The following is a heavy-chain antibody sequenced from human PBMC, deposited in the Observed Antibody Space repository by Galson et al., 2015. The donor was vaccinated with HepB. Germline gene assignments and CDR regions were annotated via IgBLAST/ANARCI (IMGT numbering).Heavy chain of an antibody. V-gene: IGHV3-23*01. CDR1: GFIFSSYA. CDR2: ISGSAGYI. J-gene: IGHJ2*01. D-gene: IGHD6-6*01. Sequence: SLRLSCAASGFIFSSYAMSWVRQAPGKGLEWVSGISGSAGYINSADPMKGRFTVSRDNSKNTLYLQMNNLRAEDTAVYYCAKDVSSSSVWYFDLWGRGTLVTVSS. CDR3: AKDVSSSSVWYFDL.